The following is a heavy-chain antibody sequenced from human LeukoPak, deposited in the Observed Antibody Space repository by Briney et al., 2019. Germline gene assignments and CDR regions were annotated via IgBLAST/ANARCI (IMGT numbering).Heavy chain of an antibody. D-gene: IGHD3-22*01. Sequence: SVTLSLTCTVSGGSIRSYYWSWIRQPPGKGLEWIGYIYYSGSTNYNPSLKSRVTISVDTSKNQFSLKLSSVTAADTAVYYCARAYDSSGYYYGWGQGTLVTVSS. CDR1: GGSIRSYY. J-gene: IGHJ4*02. V-gene: IGHV4-59*01. CDR3: ARAYDSSGYYYG. CDR2: IYYSGST.